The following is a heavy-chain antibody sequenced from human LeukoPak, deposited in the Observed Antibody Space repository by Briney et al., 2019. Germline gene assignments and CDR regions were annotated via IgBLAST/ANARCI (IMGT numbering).Heavy chain of an antibody. V-gene: IGHV3-48*03. CDR3: VREGYYDSSGYLGFDP. D-gene: IGHD3-22*01. CDR1: GFTFSSYE. Sequence: GGPLRLSCAPSGFTFSSYEMNWVRQAPGKGLEWVSYISSSGSTIYYADSVKGRFTIARDNAKNSLYLQMNSLRAEDTAVYYCVREGYYDSSGYLGFDPWGQGTLVTVSS. CDR2: ISSSGSTI. J-gene: IGHJ5*02.